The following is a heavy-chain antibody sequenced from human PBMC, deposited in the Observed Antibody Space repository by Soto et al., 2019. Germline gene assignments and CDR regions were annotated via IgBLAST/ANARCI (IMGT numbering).Heavy chain of an antibody. CDR1: GGSISSFY. D-gene: IGHD2-2*02. Sequence: SETLSLTCTVSGGSISSFYWSWIRQPPGKGLEWIGYVYYSGSANYNPSLMSRVSISLDPSKKQFSLQLASVTAADTAVYYCASGSHLYPSFFDPWGQGTLVTVSS. J-gene: IGHJ5*02. V-gene: IGHV4-59*01. CDR2: VYYSGSA. CDR3: ASGSHLYPSFFDP.